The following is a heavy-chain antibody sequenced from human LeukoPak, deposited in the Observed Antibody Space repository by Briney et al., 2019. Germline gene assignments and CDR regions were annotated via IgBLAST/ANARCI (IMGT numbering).Heavy chain of an antibody. CDR2: INPNSGGT. J-gene: IGHJ4*02. V-gene: IGHV1-2*02. CDR3: ARPYYDYVWGSYRFDH. CDR1: GYTFTGYY. D-gene: IGHD3-16*02. Sequence: ASVKVSCKASGYTFTGYYMHWVRQAPGQGLEWMGWINPNSGGTNYAQKFQGRVTMTRDTSISTAYMELSRLRSDDTAVYYCARPYYDYVWGSYRFDHWGQGTLVTVSS.